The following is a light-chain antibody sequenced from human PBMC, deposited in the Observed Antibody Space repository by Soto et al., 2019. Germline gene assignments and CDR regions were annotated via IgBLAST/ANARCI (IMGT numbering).Light chain of an antibody. J-gene: IGKJ1*01. CDR3: HQRQSWPRT. CDR2: YMS. V-gene: IGKV3-11*01. CDR1: QYVGTR. Sequence: EIVLTQSPATLSSSPGETATLSCRASQYVGTRLAWYQHKPGQASRLLIYYMSKRATGIPARFSGSGSGTDFTLTISNLAPEDFGVYYCHQRQSWPRTFGQGTKV.